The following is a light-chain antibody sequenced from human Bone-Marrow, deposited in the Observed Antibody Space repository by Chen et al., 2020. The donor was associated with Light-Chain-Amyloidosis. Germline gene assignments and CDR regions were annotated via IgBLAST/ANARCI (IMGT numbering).Light chain of an antibody. J-gene: IGLJ2*01. CDR1: SSDVGGYNY. Sequence: QSAPAQPPPVSGPRGESLPIPRTATSSDVGGYNYVSWYQQHPGKAPKLLIYDVSNRPSGVSNRFSGSKSGNTASLTISGLQAEDEADYYCSSYTSSSVVFGGGTKLTVL. CDR2: DVS. V-gene: IGLV2-14*03. CDR3: SSYTSSSVV.